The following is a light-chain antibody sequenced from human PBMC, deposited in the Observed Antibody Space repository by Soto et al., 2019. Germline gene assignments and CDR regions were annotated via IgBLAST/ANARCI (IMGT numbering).Light chain of an antibody. CDR2: QDS. CDR3: QAWDSSTVV. CDR1: KLGDKY. V-gene: IGLV3-1*01. Sequence: SYELTQPPSVSVSPGQTASITCSGDKLGDKYASWYQQKPGQSPVLVIYQDSKRPSGIPERFSGSNSGNTATLTISGTQAMDEAHYYCQAWDSSTVVFGGGTKLTVL. J-gene: IGLJ2*01.